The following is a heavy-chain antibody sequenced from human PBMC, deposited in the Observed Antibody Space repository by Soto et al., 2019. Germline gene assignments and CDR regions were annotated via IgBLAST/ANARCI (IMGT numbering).Heavy chain of an antibody. J-gene: IGHJ6*02. Sequence: QVQLVESGGGVVQPGRSLRLSCAASGFTFSSYGMHWVRQAPGKGLEWVAVISYDGSNKYYADSVKGRFTISRDNSKNTLYLQMNSLRAEDTAVYYCAKESADAPYGMDVWGQGTTVTVSS. V-gene: IGHV3-30*18. CDR2: ISYDGSNK. CDR3: AKESADAPYGMDV. CDR1: GFTFSSYG.